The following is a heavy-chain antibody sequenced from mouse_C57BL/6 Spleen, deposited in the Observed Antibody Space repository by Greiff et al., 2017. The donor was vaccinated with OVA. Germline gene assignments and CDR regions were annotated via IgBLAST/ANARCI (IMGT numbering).Heavy chain of an antibody. J-gene: IGHJ2*01. CDR3: ARSLTTVVAYYFDY. Sequence: EVKLVESGGGLVQPGGSLSLSCAASGFTFTDYYMSWVRQPPGKALEWLGFIRNKANGYTTEYSASVKGRFTISRDNSQSILYLQMNALRAEDSATYYCARSLTTVVAYYFDYWGQGTTLTVSS. D-gene: IGHD1-1*01. CDR1: GFTFTDYY. V-gene: IGHV7-3*01. CDR2: IRNKANGYTT.